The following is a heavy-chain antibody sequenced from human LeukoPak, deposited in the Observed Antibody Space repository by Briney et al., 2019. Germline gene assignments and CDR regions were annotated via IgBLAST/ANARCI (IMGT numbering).Heavy chain of an antibody. Sequence: GGSLRLSCAASGFTFSSHWMHWVRQAPGEGLEWVSVIYSGGDTFYADSVKGRFTISRDNSKNTLYLQMNSLRVEDTAVYYCTSADYGAYDYWGQGTLDTVSS. CDR1: GFTFSSHW. CDR3: TSADYGAYDY. J-gene: IGHJ4*02. V-gene: IGHV3-53*01. D-gene: IGHD4-17*01. CDR2: IYSGGDT.